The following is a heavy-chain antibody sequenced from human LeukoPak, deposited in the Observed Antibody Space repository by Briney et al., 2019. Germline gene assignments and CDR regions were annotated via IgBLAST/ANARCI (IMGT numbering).Heavy chain of an antibody. V-gene: IGHV1-18*01. Sequence: ASVKVSFKASGYTFTHYCITWVRLAPGQGLEWMGWISAYDGNTYYAQKLQGRVTMTTDTSTTTAYMELRSLRSDDTAVYYCARAPPGNDALDVWGQGTMVTVSS. D-gene: IGHD1-1*01. CDR2: ISAYDGNT. CDR1: GYTFTHYC. CDR3: ARAPPGNDALDV. J-gene: IGHJ3*01.